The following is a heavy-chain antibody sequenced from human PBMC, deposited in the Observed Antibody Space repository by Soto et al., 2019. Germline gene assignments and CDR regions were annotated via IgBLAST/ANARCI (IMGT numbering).Heavy chain of an antibody. Sequence: QVQLVESGGGVVQPGRSLRLSCAASGFTFSRSAMHWVRQAPGEGLEWVAVISYDGSKKYYADSVKGRFTISRDNSKNTLFLQMNSLGPEDTSVYYCARDTSGLEYFQHWGQGTLVTVSS. J-gene: IGHJ1*01. CDR1: GFTFSRSA. CDR2: ISYDGSKK. CDR3: ARDTSGLEYFQH. V-gene: IGHV3-30*01. D-gene: IGHD6-19*01.